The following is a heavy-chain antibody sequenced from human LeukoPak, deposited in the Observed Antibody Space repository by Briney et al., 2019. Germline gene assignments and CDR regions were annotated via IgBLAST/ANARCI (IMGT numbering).Heavy chain of an antibody. V-gene: IGHV1-2*06. J-gene: IGHJ4*02. CDR3: ASEAYCSGGSCSLHRVAS. CDR2: IDTNSGGT. CDR1: GYTFTAYY. Sequence: ASVKVSCKASGYTFTAYYMHWVRQAPGQGLEWMGRIDTNSGGTNYAQKFQGRVTITRDTFIGTAYMELSSLISDDTAVYYCASEAYCSGGSCSLHRVASWGQGTLVTVSS. D-gene: IGHD2-15*01.